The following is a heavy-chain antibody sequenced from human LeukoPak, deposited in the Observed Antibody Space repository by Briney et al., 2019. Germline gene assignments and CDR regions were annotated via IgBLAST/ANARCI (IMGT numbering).Heavy chain of an antibody. CDR3: ATYWPGPYGDYEGYYYMDV. CDR2: IIPIFGTA. Sequence: SVKVSCKASGYTFTSYDINWVRQATGQGLEWMGRIIPIFGTANYAQKFQGRVTITTDESTSTAYMELSSLRSEDTAVYYCATYWPGPYGDYEGYYYMDVWGKGTTVTVSS. D-gene: IGHD4-17*01. J-gene: IGHJ6*03. CDR1: GYTFTSYD. V-gene: IGHV1-69*05.